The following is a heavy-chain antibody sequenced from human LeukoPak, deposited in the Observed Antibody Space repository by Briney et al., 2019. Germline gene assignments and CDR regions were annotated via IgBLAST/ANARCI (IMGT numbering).Heavy chain of an antibody. V-gene: IGHV1-8*03. D-gene: IGHD3-22*01. Sequence: GASVTVSCKASGYTFTNYDINWVRQAPGQGLEWMGWMNPNSGNTGYAQTFQGRVTITRDTSIGTAYMELSSLRSDDTAVYYCARRSDYYDSSAYYYWGQGTLGTVSS. CDR1: GYTFTNYD. CDR3: ARRSDYYDSSAYYY. J-gene: IGHJ4*02. CDR2: MNPNSGNT.